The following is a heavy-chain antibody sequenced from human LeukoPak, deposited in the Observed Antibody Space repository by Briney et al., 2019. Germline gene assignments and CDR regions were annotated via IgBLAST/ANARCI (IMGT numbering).Heavy chain of an antibody. D-gene: IGHD7-27*01. CDR3: ATDGEAWGKDAFDI. V-gene: IGHV1-2*02. CDR2: INPNSGGT. CDR1: GYTFTGYY. J-gene: IGHJ3*02. Sequence: GASVKLSCKASGYTFTGYYMHWVRQAPGQGLGWMGWINPNSGGTNYAQKFQGRVTMTRDTSISTAYMELSRLRSDDTAVYYCATDGEAWGKDAFDIWGQGTMVTVSS.